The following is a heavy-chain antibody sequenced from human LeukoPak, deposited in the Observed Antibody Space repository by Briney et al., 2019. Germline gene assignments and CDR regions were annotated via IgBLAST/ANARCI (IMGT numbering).Heavy chain of an antibody. D-gene: IGHD5-18*01. CDR2: IRYDARNI. Sequence: PGGSLRLSCAASGFTFCNYGMHWVRQAPGKGLEWVAFIRYDARNIYYADSVKGRFTISRDNSKKTLYLQMNSLRAEDTAFYYCAKDIYSYGELDHWGQGTLVIVSS. V-gene: IGHV3-30*02. J-gene: IGHJ4*02. CDR1: GFTFCNYG. CDR3: AKDIYSYGELDH.